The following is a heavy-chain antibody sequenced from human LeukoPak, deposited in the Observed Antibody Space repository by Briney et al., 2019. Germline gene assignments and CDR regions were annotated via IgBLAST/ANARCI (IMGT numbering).Heavy chain of an antibody. CDR3: VRDLGVDTTMIFFDY. Sequence: ASVKVSCKAFGYTFTSFGISWVRQAAGQGLKWTVWLSAYNGNINYAQKFQGRVTMTTDISTSTAYMEVRSLRSDDTAVYYCVRDLGVDTTMIFFDYWGQGSVVTVSS. V-gene: IGHV1-18*01. CDR2: LSAYNGNI. D-gene: IGHD5-18*01. J-gene: IGHJ4*02. CDR1: GYTFTSFG.